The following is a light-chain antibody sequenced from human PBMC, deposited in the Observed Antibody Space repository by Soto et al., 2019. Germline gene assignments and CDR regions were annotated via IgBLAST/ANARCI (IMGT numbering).Light chain of an antibody. J-gene: IGKJ1*01. CDR3: QQYNSYSPQT. V-gene: IGKV3-20*01. CDR2: GAS. Sequence: EIVLTQSPGTLSLSPGERATLSCRASQSLSNNIYLAWYQQKPGQAPRLLIYGASSRATGIPDRFSGSGSGTDFTLTISSLQPDDFATYYCQQYNSYSPQTFGQGTKVDIK. CDR1: QSLSNNIY.